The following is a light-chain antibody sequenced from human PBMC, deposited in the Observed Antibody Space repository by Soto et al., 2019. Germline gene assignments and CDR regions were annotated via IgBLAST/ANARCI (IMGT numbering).Light chain of an antibody. J-gene: IGLJ1*01. CDR2: DVT. Sequence: QSALTQPPSVSGSPGQSVAISCTGTSSDVGNSTGVSWYQQAPGTAPKLMIYDVTNRPSGVPDRFSGSKSGNTASLTISGLQAEDEADYYCSSYTSSSTYVFGTGTKVTVL. V-gene: IGLV2-18*02. CDR3: SSYTSSSTYV. CDR1: SSDVGNSTG.